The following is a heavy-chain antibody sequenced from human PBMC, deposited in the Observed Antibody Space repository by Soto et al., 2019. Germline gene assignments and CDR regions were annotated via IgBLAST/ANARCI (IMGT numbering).Heavy chain of an antibody. D-gene: IGHD1-20*01. CDR2: ISYDGSNK. CDR3: AKDRRNWNYLDY. Sequence: VGSLRLSCAASGFTFSSYGMHWVRQAPGKGLEWVAVISYDGSNKYYADSVKGRFTISRDNSKNTLYLQMNSLRAEDTAVYYCAKDRRNWNYLDYWGQGTLVTVSS. V-gene: IGHV3-30*18. J-gene: IGHJ4*02. CDR1: GFTFSSYG.